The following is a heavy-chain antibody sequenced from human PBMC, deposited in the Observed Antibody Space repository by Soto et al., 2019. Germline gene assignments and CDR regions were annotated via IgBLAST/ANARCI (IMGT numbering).Heavy chain of an antibody. J-gene: IGHJ2*01. D-gene: IGHD6-19*01. Sequence: EVQLVETGGGLIQPGGSLRLSCAASGFTVSSNYMSWVRQAPGKGLEWVSVIHSGGSTYYADSVKGRFTISRDNSKNTLYLQMNSLRAEDTAVYYCARDSSGWYWYFDLWGRGTLVTVSS. CDR2: IHSGGST. CDR1: GFTVSSNY. V-gene: IGHV3-53*02. CDR3: ARDSSGWYWYFDL.